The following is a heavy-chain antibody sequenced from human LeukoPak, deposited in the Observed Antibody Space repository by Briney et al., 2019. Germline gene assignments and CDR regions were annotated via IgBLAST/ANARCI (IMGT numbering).Heavy chain of an antibody. V-gene: IGHV4-4*07. Sequence: PSETLSLTCTVSGGSISSYYWSWIRQPAGKGLEWNGRIYTSGSTNYNPSLKSRVTMSVDTSKNQFSLKLSSVTAADTAVYYCARAVGSGSFQTYYYYMDVWGKGTTVTISS. CDR3: ARAVGSGSFQTYYYYMDV. CDR1: GGSISSYY. CDR2: IYTSGST. D-gene: IGHD3-10*01. J-gene: IGHJ6*03.